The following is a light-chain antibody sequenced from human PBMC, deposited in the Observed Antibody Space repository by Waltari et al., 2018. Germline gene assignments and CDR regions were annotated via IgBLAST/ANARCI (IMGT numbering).Light chain of an antibody. CDR2: GAS. J-gene: IGKJ1*01. CDR1: QSVSSN. V-gene: IGKV3-15*01. Sequence: EIVMTQSPATLSVSPGESATLSCRASQSVSSNLAWYQQKPGQAPRLLMYGASTRATGIPARFSGSGSGTEFTLTISSLQSEDFAVYYCQQYNNWPRGFGQGTKVEIK. CDR3: QQYNNWPRG.